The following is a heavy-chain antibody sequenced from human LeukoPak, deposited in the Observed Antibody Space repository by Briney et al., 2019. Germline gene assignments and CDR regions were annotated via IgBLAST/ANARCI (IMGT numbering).Heavy chain of an antibody. D-gene: IGHD2-2*01. V-gene: IGHV4-4*07. Sequence: PSETLSLTCSVSGGSISGYFWSWIRQPAGKGLEWIGRIYTSGSTNYNPSLKSRVTMSVDTSKNQFSLKLSSVTAADTAVYYCARAENRGYCSSTSCRNWFDPWGQGTLVTVSS. J-gene: IGHJ5*02. CDR1: GGSISGYF. CDR3: ARAENRGYCSSTSCRNWFDP. CDR2: IYTSGST.